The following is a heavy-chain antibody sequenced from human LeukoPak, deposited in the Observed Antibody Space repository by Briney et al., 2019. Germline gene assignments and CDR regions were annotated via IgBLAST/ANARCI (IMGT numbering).Heavy chain of an antibody. CDR2: IYYSGST. J-gene: IGHJ4*02. CDR3: ARGVVLIDY. Sequence: SETLSLTCTVSGGSISSSSYYWGWIRQPPGKGLEWIGSIYYSGSTYYNPSLKSRVTISVDTSKNQFSLKLSSVTAADTAVYYCARGVVLIDYWGQGTLVTVSS. CDR1: GGSISSSSYY. D-gene: IGHD2-2*01. V-gene: IGHV4-39*07.